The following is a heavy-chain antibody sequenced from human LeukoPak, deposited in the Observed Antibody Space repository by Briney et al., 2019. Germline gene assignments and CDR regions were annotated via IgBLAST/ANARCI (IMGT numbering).Heavy chain of an antibody. CDR3: ARDYGDSERNAFDI. V-gene: IGHV1-69*05. Sequence: ASVKVSCKDSGGTFSSYAISWVRQAPGQGLEWMGRIIPIFGTANYAQKFQGRVTITTDESTSTAYMELSSLRSEDTAVYYCARDYGDSERNAFDIWGQGTMVTVSS. CDR2: IIPIFGTA. J-gene: IGHJ3*02. CDR1: GGTFSSYA. D-gene: IGHD4-17*01.